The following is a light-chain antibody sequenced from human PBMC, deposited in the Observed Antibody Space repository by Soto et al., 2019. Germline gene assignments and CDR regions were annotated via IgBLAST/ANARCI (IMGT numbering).Light chain of an antibody. Sequence: DIQMTQSPSSLSASVGDRVTITCRASQSITIYLNWYQQQPGKAPRLLIYGASTLQTGVPSRFSGSGPMTDFTLTISDLQPEDFATYYCQQTYTAPRTFGQGTKVDI. CDR2: GAS. J-gene: IGKJ1*01. CDR1: QSITIY. V-gene: IGKV1-39*01. CDR3: QQTYTAPRT.